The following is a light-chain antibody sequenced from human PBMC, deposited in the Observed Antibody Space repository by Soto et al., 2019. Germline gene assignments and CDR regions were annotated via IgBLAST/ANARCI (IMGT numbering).Light chain of an antibody. CDR3: SSYTSSSSLKWV. V-gene: IGLV2-14*01. J-gene: IGLJ3*02. CDR2: EVS. CDR1: GSDVGGYNY. Sequence: QSALTQPASVSGSPGQSITISCTGTGSDVGGYNYVSWYQQHPGKAPKLMIYEVSNRPSGVSNRFSGSKSGNTASLTISGLQAEDEDDYYCSSYTSSSSLKWVFGGGTKVTVL.